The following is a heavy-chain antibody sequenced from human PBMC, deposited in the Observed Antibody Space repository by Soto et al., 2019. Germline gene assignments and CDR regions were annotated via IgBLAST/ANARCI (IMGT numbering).Heavy chain of an antibody. CDR1: GFTFSSYA. V-gene: IGHV3-64D*08. Sequence: GGSLRLSCSASGFTFSSYAMHWVRQAPGKGLEYVSAISSNGGSTYYADSVKGRFTISRDNSKNTLYLQMSSLRAEDTAVYYCVKDSHSSSWSYYYYGMDVWGQGTTVTVSS. J-gene: IGHJ6*02. D-gene: IGHD6-13*01. CDR3: VKDSHSSSWSYYYYGMDV. CDR2: ISSNGGST.